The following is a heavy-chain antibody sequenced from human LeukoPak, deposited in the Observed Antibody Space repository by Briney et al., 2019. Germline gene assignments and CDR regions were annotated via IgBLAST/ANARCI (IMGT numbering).Heavy chain of an antibody. Sequence: SETLSLTCTVSGYSISSAYYWGWIRQPPGKGLEWIGNIYHSGSTYYNPSLRDRVTISVDTSKNQFSLKLNSVTAVDTAVYYCARDRVGATAIDYWGQGTLVTVSS. V-gene: IGHV4-38-2*02. D-gene: IGHD1-26*01. CDR2: IYHSGST. CDR1: GYSISSAYY. CDR3: ARDRVGATAIDY. J-gene: IGHJ4*02.